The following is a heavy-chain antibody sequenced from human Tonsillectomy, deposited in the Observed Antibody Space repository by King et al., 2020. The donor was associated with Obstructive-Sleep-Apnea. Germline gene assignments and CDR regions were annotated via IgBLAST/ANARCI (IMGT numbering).Heavy chain of an antibody. CDR3: AKGSSSWYPDYFDY. D-gene: IGHD6-13*01. J-gene: IGHJ4*02. Sequence: VQLQQWGAGLLKPSETLSLTCAVYGGSFSDYYWSWIRQPPGKGLEWIGEINHSGNTNYNPSLKSRVTISVDTSQNQFSLKLSSVTAADTAMYYCAKGSSSWYPDYFDYWGQGTLVTVSS. V-gene: IGHV4-34*01. CDR2: INHSGNT. CDR1: GGSFSDYY.